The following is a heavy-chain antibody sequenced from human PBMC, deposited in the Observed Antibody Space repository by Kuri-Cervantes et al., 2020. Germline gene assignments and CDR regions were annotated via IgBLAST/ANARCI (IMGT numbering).Heavy chain of an antibody. V-gene: IGHV3-30-3*01. J-gene: IGHJ4*02. CDR3: ARDGWDIVVVVAATHGNYFDY. Sequence: GGSLRLSCEASGFTFSSYAMHWVRQAPGRGLEWVAVISYDGSNKYYVDPVKGRFTISRDNSKNTLYLQMNSLRAEDTAVYYCARDGWDIVVVVAATHGNYFDYWGQGTLVTVSS. CDR1: GFTFSSYA. CDR2: ISYDGSNK. D-gene: IGHD2-15*01.